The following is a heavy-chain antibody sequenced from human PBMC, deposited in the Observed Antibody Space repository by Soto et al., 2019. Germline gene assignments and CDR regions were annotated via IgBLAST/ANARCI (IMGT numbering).Heavy chain of an antibody. Sequence: LKISCKGSGYSFTSYWIGWVRRVPGRGLEWMGIIYPADSDIRHSPSFQGQVTISVDKSLSTAYLQWSSLKASDTAMYYCARQDCSGGSCYSSRHYYYGMDVWGQGTTVTVSS. CDR3: ARQDCSGGSCYSSRHYYYGMDV. V-gene: IGHV5-51*01. CDR1: GYSFTSYW. CDR2: IYPADSDI. D-gene: IGHD2-15*01. J-gene: IGHJ6*02.